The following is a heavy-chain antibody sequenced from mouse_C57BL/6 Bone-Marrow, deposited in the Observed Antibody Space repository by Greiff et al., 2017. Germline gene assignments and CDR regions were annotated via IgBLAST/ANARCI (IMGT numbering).Heavy chain of an antibody. CDR2: ISSGGSYT. V-gene: IGHV5-6*01. J-gene: IGHJ3*01. CDR1: GFTFSSYG. Sequence: EVQVVESGGDLVKPGGSLKLSCAASGFTFSSYGMSWVRQTPDQRLEWVATISSGGSYTYYPDSVKGRFTISRDNAKNTLYLQMSSLTSEDTAMYYCARHKAQPEFAYWGRGTLVTVSA. D-gene: IGHD6-1*01. CDR3: ARHKAQPEFAY.